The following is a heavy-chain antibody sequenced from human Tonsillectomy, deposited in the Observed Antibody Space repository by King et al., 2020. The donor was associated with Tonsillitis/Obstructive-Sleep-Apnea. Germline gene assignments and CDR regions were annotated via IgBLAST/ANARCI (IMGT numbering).Heavy chain of an antibody. D-gene: IGHD4-17*01. CDR2: IYSGGST. Sequence: VQLVESGGGLIQPGGSLRLSCAASGFTVSSNYMSWIRQAPGKGLEWVSVIYSGGSTYYADSVKGRFTISRDNSKNTLYLQMNSLRAEDTAVYYCALSTVTTAWFDYWGQGTLVTVSS. J-gene: IGHJ4*02. V-gene: IGHV3-53*01. CDR1: GFTVSSNY. CDR3: ALSTVTTAWFDY.